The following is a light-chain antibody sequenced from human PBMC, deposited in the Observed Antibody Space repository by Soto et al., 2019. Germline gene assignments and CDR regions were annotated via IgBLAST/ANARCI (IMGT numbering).Light chain of an antibody. CDR2: GAS. Sequence: EIVMTQSPATLSVSPRERATLSCRASQSVSSNLAWYQQKPGQAPRLLIYGASARATGIPARFSGSGSGTEFTLTNSSLQSGDFAVYYCQQYNNWPPMAFGQGTKVEIK. CDR1: QSVSSN. CDR3: QQYNNWPPMA. V-gene: IGKV3-15*01. J-gene: IGKJ1*01.